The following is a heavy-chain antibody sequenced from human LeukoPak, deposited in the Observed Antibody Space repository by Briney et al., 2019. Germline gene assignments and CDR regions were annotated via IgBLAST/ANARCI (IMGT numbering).Heavy chain of an antibody. CDR2: IYYSGST. CDR3: ARDQGTMVRGVIYYYYGMDV. J-gene: IGHJ6*02. D-gene: IGHD3-10*01. Sequence: SETLSLTCTVSGGSISSYYWSWIRQPPGKGLEWIGYIYYSGSTNYNPSHKSRVTISVDTSKNQFSLKLSSVTAADTAVYYCARDQGTMVRGVIYYYYGMDVWGQGTTVTVSS. V-gene: IGHV4-59*01. CDR1: GGSISSYY.